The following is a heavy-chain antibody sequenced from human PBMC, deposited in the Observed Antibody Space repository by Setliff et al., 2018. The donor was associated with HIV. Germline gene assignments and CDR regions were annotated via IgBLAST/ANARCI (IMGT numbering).Heavy chain of an antibody. CDR2: IYSGGTT. D-gene: IGHD3-10*01. J-gene: IGHJ6*02. Sequence: GGSLRLSCAASGFSVSFSFMSWVRQAPGKGLEWVSIIYSGGTTYYADSGKGRFTISRDSSKNTLYLQMNSLRPDDTAVYYCARSVIGYYYYGMDVWGQGTLVTVSS. CDR3: ARSVIGYYYYGMDV. CDR1: GFSVSFSF. V-gene: IGHV3-53*01.